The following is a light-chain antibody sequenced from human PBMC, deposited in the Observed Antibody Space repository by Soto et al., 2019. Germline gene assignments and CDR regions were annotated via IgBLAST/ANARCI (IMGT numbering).Light chain of an antibody. J-gene: IGLJ1*01. V-gene: IGLV2-14*02. Sequence: QSALTQPASVSGSPGQSITISCTGTSSDVGSYNLVSWYQHHPGKAPKLIIYDVSDRPSGVSNRFSASKSGNTASLAISGLQAEDEADYYCSSYTSINTEVFGTGTKVTVL. CDR2: DVS. CDR3: SSYTSINTEV. CDR1: SSDVGSYNL.